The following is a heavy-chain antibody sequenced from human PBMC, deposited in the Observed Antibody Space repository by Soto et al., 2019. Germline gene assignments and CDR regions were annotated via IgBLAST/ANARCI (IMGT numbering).Heavy chain of an antibody. J-gene: IGHJ4*02. Sequence: SETLSLTCTVSGGSISSYYWSWIRQPPGKGLEWIGYIYYSGSTNYNPSLKSRVTISVDTSKNQFSLKLSSVTAADTAVYYCARVWQGSGWYAFDYWGQGTLVTVSS. D-gene: IGHD6-19*01. V-gene: IGHV4-59*01. CDR1: GGSISSYY. CDR2: IYYSGST. CDR3: ARVWQGSGWYAFDY.